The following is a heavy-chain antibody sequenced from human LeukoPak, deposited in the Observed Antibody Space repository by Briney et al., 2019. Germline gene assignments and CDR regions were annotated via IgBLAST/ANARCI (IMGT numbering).Heavy chain of an antibody. CDR1: GYTFTGYY. D-gene: IGHD6-13*01. Sequence: ASVKVSCKASGYTFTGYYIHWVRQFPGQGLEWMGFINPNSGGTNYAQKFQGRVTVTRDTSISTAYMELNRLRSDDTAVYYCARVPRSAWYYFDYWGQGTLVTVSS. V-gene: IGHV1-2*02. CDR2: INPNSGGT. CDR3: ARVPRSAWYYFDY. J-gene: IGHJ4*02.